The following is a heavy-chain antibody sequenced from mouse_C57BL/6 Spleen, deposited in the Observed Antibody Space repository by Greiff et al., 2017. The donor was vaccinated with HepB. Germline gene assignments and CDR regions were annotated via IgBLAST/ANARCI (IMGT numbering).Heavy chain of an antibody. V-gene: IGHV1-81*01. CDR1: GYTFTSYG. CDR2: IYPRSGNT. CDR3: ARSGDGYYVRAMDY. Sequence: QVQLQQSGAELARPGASVKLSCKASGYTFTSYGISWVKQRTGQGLEWIGEIYPRSGNTYYNEKFKGKATLTADKSSSTAYMELRSLTSEDSAVYFWARSGDGYYVRAMDYWGQGTSVTVSS. J-gene: IGHJ4*01. D-gene: IGHD2-3*01.